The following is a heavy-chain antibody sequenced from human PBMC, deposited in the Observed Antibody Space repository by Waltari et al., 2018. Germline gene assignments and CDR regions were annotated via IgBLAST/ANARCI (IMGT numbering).Heavy chain of an antibody. CDR2: IYYSGST. Sequence: QVQLQESGPGLVKPSETLSLTCTVSGGSISSYYWRWIRQPPGKGLEWIGYIYYSGSTNYNPCLKSPVTISVDTSKNQFALKLSSVTAADTAVYYCARLYGDYDSAYFDYWGQGTLVTVSS. CDR3: ARLYGDYDSAYFDY. CDR1: GGSISSYY. D-gene: IGHD4-17*01. V-gene: IGHV4-59*01. J-gene: IGHJ4*02.